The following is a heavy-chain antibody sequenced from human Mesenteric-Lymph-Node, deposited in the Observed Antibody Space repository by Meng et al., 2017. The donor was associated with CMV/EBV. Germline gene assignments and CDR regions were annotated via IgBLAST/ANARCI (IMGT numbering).Heavy chain of an antibody. D-gene: IGHD1-1*01. CDR2: INPNSGGT. Sequence: ASVKVSCKASGYTFINYYIHWVRQAPGQGLEWMGWINPNSGGTNYAQKFQGRVTMTRDTSISTAYMELSRLRSDDTAVYYCARDMSMTGTLVGEVDYWGQGTLVTVSS. CDR1: GYTFINYY. CDR3: ARDMSMTGTLVGEVDY. J-gene: IGHJ4*02. V-gene: IGHV1-2*02.